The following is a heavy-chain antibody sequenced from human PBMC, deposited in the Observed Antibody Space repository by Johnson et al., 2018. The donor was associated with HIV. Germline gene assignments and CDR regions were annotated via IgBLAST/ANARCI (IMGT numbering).Heavy chain of an antibody. J-gene: IGHJ3*02. D-gene: IGHD1-26*01. V-gene: IGHV3-30*04. CDR1: GFTFSSYA. CDR3: SRSRGGSSEDAFDI. Sequence: QVQLVESVGGVVQPGGSLRLSCAASGFTFSSYAMHWVRQAPGKGLEWVAVISYDGSNKYYADSVKGRFTISRDNSKNTLYLQMNSLRAEDTAFYYCSRSRGGSSEDAFDIWGQGTMVTVSS. CDR2: ISYDGSNK.